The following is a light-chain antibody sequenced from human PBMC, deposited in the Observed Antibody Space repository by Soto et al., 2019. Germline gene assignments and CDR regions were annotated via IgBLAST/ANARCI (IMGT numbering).Light chain of an antibody. V-gene: IGKV3-15*01. J-gene: IGKJ5*01. CDR3: QQYNNWPPT. Sequence: EIVLTQSPGTLSLSPGATATLSCRASQSVSSNLAWHQQKPGQAPKLLIYGASTRATGIPARFSGSGSGTEFTLTISSLQSEDFAVYYCQQYNNWPPTFGQGTRLEIK. CDR2: GAS. CDR1: QSVSSN.